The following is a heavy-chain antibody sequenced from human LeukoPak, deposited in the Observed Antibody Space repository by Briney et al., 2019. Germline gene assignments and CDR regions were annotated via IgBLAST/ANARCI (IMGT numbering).Heavy chain of an antibody. Sequence: PGGSLRLSCAASVFTFSSDAMSWGRQAPGQGLEWVSSISGSNGTTYYADSVKGRFTISRDNSKNTLSLQMNSLRAEDKAISYCAKYYYGSGSFSFDHWGQGTLVTVSS. CDR2: ISGSNGTT. CDR3: AKYYYGSGSFSFDH. CDR1: VFTFSSDA. D-gene: IGHD3-10*01. J-gene: IGHJ4*02. V-gene: IGHV3-23*01.